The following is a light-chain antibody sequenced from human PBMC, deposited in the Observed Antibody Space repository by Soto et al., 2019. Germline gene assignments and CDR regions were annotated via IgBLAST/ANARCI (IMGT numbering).Light chain of an antibody. CDR2: AAS. CDR3: QQLNSYPLT. V-gene: IGKV1-5*01. J-gene: IGKJ4*01. CDR1: QTISSW. Sequence: DIQMTQSPSTVSAYVGDSVTITCRASQTISSWLAWYQQKPGQAPNLLIYAASTLQSGVPSRFSGSGSGTDFTLTISSLQPEDFATYYCQQLNSYPLTFGGGTKVDIK.